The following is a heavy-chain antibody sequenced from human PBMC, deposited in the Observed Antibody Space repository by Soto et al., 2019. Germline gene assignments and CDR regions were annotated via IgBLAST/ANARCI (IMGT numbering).Heavy chain of an antibody. J-gene: IGHJ4*02. D-gene: IGHD3-10*01. CDR3: ASRWGEGRVAY. Sequence: QVQLQESGPGLVKPSGTLSLTCAVSGGSISSSNWWSWVRQPPGKGLEWIGEIYHSGNTNYNPSLTSRVTLAVDKARNPVSLKLTSVTAADPAVYYCASRWGEGRVAYWGQGTLVTVSS. CDR1: GGSISSSNW. V-gene: IGHV4-4*02. CDR2: IYHSGNT.